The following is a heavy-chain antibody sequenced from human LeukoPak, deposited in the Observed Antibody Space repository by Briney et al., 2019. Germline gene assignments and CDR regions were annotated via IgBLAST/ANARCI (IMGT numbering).Heavy chain of an antibody. CDR1: SCTFTSYY. J-gene: IGHJ4*02. Sequence: ASVKNFSSDSSCTFTSYYWHWVGQAPGHGLEWMGWINPNNGGTTYAQKFQGRVTMTRDTSSSAAYMELSRLRSDDTAVYSCANSFISTQLIACWGQGRLVTVSS. V-gene: IGHV1-2*02. D-gene: IGHD2-21*01. CDR3: ANSFISTQLIAC. CDR2: INPNNGGT.